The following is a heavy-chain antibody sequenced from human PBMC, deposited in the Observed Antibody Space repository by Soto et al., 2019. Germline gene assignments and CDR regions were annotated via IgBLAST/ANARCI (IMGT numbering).Heavy chain of an antibody. D-gene: IGHD2-21*02. CDR3: ARELVTATFFAY. V-gene: IGHV1-69*13. Sequence: SVKVSCKASGGTLSSYTFAWVRQAPGQGLEWMGGIVPLSNTAKYAQKFQGRVTITADEFTSTLSMELRSLRSDDTAVYYCARELVTATFFAYWGQGTLVTVSS. J-gene: IGHJ4*02. CDR1: GGTLSSYT. CDR2: IVPLSNTA.